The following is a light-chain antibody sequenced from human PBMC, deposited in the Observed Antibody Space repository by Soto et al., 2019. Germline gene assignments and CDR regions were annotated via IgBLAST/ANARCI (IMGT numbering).Light chain of an antibody. CDR1: ESISRDY. J-gene: IGKJ1*01. V-gene: IGKV3-20*01. CDR2: GAS. CDR3: QQYGSSPPRT. Sequence: EIVLTQSPGTLSLSPGQRATLSCRASESISRDYLAWYQQRLGQAPRLLIYGASSGATGIPDRFSGSGSGTDFTLTISRLEPEDFADYYCQQYGSSPPRTFGQGTKVDTK.